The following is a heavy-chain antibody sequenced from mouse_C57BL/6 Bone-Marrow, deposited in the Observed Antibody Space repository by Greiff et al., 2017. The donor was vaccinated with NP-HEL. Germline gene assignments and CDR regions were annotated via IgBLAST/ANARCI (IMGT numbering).Heavy chain of an antibody. CDR2: INPYNGGT. Sequence: EVQLQQSGPVLVKPGASVKMSCKASGYTFTDYYMNWVKQSHGKSLEWIGVINPYNGGTSYNQKFKGKATLTVDKSSSTAYMELNSLTSEDSAVYYCAREDPERYYFDYWGQGTTLTVSS. J-gene: IGHJ2*01. CDR3: AREDPERYYFDY. V-gene: IGHV1-19*01. CDR1: GYTFTDYY.